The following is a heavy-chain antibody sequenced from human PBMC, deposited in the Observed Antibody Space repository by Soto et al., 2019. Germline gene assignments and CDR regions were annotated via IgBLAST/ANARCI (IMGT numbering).Heavy chain of an antibody. J-gene: IGHJ4*02. V-gene: IGHV3-64*04. CDR3: TRGADSGYDLSDY. CDR1: GFTFSSYA. CDR2: ITSNGNYT. Sequence: GGSLRLSCAASGFTFSSYAMHWVRQAPGKGLEYVSAITSNGNYTDYASSVKGRFTISRDNAKNSLYLQMNSLRVEDTAVYYCTRGADSGYDLSDYWGQGTLVTVSS. D-gene: IGHD3-16*01.